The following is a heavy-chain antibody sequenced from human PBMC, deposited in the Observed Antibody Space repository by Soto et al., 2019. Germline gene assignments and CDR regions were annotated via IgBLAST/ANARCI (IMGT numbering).Heavy chain of an antibody. Sequence: EVQLVESGGGLVQPGGSLRLSCAATGFTVSSSYMGWVRQAPGKGLEWVSSFYSDGNTYYAESVRGRFTIYTDNSRNTLYLQMNRLRVDDTAMYYCARHVYYYWYFDVWGRGTLVTVSS. D-gene: IGHD3-16*01. V-gene: IGHV3-66*04. CDR1: GFTVSSSY. CDR3: ARHVYYYWYFDV. J-gene: IGHJ2*01. CDR2: FYSDGNT.